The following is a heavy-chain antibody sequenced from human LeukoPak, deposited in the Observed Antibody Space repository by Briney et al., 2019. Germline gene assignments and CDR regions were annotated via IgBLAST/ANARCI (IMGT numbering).Heavy chain of an antibody. CDR3: AKSEMATIPPTDAFDI. V-gene: IGHV3-23*01. CDR2: ISGSGGST. J-gene: IGHJ3*02. D-gene: IGHD5-24*01. CDR1: GFTFSSYA. Sequence: GGSLRLSCAASGFTFSSYAMSWVRQAPGKGLEWVSAISGSGGSTYYADSVKGRFTISRDNSKNTLYLQMNSLRAEDTAVYYCAKSEMATIPPTDAFDIWGQGTMVTVSS.